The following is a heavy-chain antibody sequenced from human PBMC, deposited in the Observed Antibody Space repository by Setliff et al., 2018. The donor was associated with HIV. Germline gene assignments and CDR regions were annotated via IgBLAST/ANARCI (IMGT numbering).Heavy chain of an antibody. CDR2: INPDSGAT. D-gene: IGHD6-13*01. V-gene: IGHV1-2*06. J-gene: IGHJ5*02. CDR3: ETDLGSNALDP. CDR1: GYTFTDFY. Sequence: GASVKVSCKASGYTFTDFYIHWVRQAPGQGLEWIGRINPDSGATKYAQKFQGGVTMTRDTSHNTDYMEVRSLRADDTAVYYCETDLGSNALDPWGQGTLVTVSS.